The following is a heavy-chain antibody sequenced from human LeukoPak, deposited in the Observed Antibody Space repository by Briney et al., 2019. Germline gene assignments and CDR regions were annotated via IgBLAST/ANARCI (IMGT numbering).Heavy chain of an antibody. V-gene: IGHV1-24*01. D-gene: IGHD1-26*01. CDR2: FDPEDGER. CDR3: ATDPPRNIVGATPRAFDI. J-gene: IGHJ3*02. CDR1: GYTLTELS. Sequence: ASVKVSCKVSGYTLTELSMHWVRQAPGKGLEWMGGFDPEDGERIYAQKFQGRVTMTEDTSTDTAYMELSSLRSVDTAVYYCATDPPRNIVGATPRAFDIWGQGTMVTVSS.